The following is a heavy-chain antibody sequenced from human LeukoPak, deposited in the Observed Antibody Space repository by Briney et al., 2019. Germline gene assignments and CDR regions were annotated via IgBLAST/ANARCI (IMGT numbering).Heavy chain of an antibody. J-gene: IGHJ6*03. CDR2: IKQDGSEK. D-gene: IGHD3-3*01. Sequence: PGGSLRLSCAASGFTFSSYGMHWVRQAPGKGLEWVANIKQDGSEKYYVDSVKGRFTISRDNAKNSLYLQMNSLRAEDTAVYYCARVGGVPYYDFWSGYYREDYYYYMDVWGKGTTVTVSS. CDR1: GFTFSSYG. V-gene: IGHV3-7*04. CDR3: ARVGGVPYYDFWSGYYREDYYYYMDV.